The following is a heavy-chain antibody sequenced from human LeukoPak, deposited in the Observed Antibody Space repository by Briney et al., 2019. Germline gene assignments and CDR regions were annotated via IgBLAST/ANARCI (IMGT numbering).Heavy chain of an antibody. V-gene: IGHV3-74*01. CDR3: ARGQLVDYPEPFDY. Sequence: GGSLRLSCAASGFTFSSYWMHWVRQAPGEGLVWVSRSSTEGSRTSYADSVKGRFTISRDNSKNTLYLQMNSLRAEDTAVYYCARGQLVDYPEPFDYWGQGTLVTVSS. CDR2: SSTEGSRT. CDR1: GFTFSSYW. D-gene: IGHD4-11*01. J-gene: IGHJ4*02.